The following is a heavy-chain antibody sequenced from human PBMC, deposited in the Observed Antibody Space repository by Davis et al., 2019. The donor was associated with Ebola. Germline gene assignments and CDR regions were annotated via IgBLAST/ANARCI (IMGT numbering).Heavy chain of an antibody. CDR3: ARVSPHYYYDSSGYYTHWYFDL. Sequence: MPSETLSLTCTVSGGYISSYYWSWIRQPPGKGLEWIGYIYYSGSTNYNPSLKSRVTISVDTSKNQFSLKLSSVTAADTAVYYCARVSPHYYYDSSGYYTHWYFDLWGRGTLVTVSS. D-gene: IGHD3-22*01. CDR2: IYYSGST. J-gene: IGHJ2*01. CDR1: GGYISSYY. V-gene: IGHV4-59*01.